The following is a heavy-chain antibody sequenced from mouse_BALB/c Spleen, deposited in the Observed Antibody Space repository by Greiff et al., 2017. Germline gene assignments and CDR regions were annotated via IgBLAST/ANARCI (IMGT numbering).Heavy chain of an antibody. CDR2: IYPGNSDT. CDR3: TRNYGRSYAMDY. Sequence: EVQLQQSGTVLARPGASVKMSCKASGYTFTSYWMHWVKQRPGQGLEWIGAIYPGNSDTSYNQKFKGKAKLTAVTSTSTAYMELSSLTNEDSAVYYCTRNYGRSYAMDYWGQGTSVTVSS. CDR1: GYTFTSYW. J-gene: IGHJ4*01. D-gene: IGHD1-1*01. V-gene: IGHV1-5*01.